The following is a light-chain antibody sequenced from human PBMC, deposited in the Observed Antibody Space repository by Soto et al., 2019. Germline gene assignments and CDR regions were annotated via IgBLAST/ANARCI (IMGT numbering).Light chain of an antibody. Sequence: DIQMTQSPSTLSAFVGDRVTITCRASQSVNSWLAWYQQRPGKAPKLLIYDASTLESGVPSRFSGSGSGTDFTLTISSLQPEDFATYYCQQSYSTSWTFGQGTKVDIK. V-gene: IGKV1-5*01. J-gene: IGKJ1*01. CDR2: DAS. CDR3: QQSYSTSWT. CDR1: QSVNSW.